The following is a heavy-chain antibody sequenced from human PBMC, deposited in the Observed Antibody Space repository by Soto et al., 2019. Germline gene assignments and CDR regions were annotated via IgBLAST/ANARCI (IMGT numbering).Heavy chain of an antibody. CDR2: INTYNGNT. D-gene: IGHD3-16*01. V-gene: IGHV1-18*01. J-gene: IGHJ6*02. Sequence: QVQLVQSGAEVKNPGASVKVSCKASGYTFTRYGIDWARQAPGQGLEWMGWINTYNGNTNYAQNVQGRVTLTTDTSPSTAYVELRSLRSNDTAIYYCAMVDVYVTPSPQNLWGQGTTVIVSS. CDR1: GYTFTRYG. CDR3: AMVDVYVTPSPQNL.